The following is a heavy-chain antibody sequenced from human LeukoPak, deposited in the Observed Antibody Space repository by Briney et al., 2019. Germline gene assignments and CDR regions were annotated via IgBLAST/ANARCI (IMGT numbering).Heavy chain of an antibody. J-gene: IGHJ4*02. CDR2: IYPGDSDT. V-gene: IGHV5-51*01. Sequence: GESLKISCKGSGYSFTSYWVGWVRQMPGRGLEWMGIIYPGDSDTRYSPSFQGQVTISADKSISTAYLQWSSLKASDTAMYYCARRAYSYAYGYWGQGTLVTVSS. CDR3: ARRAYSYAYGY. D-gene: IGHD5-18*01. CDR1: GYSFTSYW.